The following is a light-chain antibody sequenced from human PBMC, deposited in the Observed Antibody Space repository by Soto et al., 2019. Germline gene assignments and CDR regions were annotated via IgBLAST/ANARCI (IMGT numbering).Light chain of an antibody. CDR1: SSDVGSYNL. Sequence: QCVLTQPASVSGSPGQSITISCTGTSSDVGSYNLVSWYQHHPGQTPKLMIYEGSRRPSGVSNRFSASKSGNTASLTISGLQAEDEADYYCCSYDTSSTNVFGSGTKVTVL. V-gene: IGLV2-23*01. CDR3: CSYDTSSTNV. J-gene: IGLJ1*01. CDR2: EGS.